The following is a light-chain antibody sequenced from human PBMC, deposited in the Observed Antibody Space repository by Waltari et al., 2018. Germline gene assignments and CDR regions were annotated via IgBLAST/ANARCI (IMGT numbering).Light chain of an antibody. CDR1: SSDIGSHKY. CDR2: DGS. V-gene: IGLV2-14*03. Sequence: QYALTQPASVSGSPGQSITMSCTGTSSDIGSHKYVSWYQQHPGKAPKLMIYDGSERPSGVFNRFSGSKSGNTASLTISGLQADDEADYYCCAYTGSVWVFGGGTKLTVL. J-gene: IGLJ3*02. CDR3: CAYTGSVWV.